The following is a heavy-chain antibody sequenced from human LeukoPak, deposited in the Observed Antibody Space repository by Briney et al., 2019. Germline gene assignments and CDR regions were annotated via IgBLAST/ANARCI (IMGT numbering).Heavy chain of an antibody. J-gene: IGHJ4*02. CDR1: GDSIRTNGYY. CDR3: ARGGGYSGSWSY. D-gene: IGHD6-13*01. V-gene: IGHV4-61*08. CDR2: IYYSGST. Sequence: SETLSLTCTVSGDSIRTNGYYWGWVRQPPGKGLEWIGYIYYSGSTSYNPSLKSRVTISVDTSKSQFSLKLSSVTAADTAVYYCARGGGYSGSWSYWGQGTLVTVSS.